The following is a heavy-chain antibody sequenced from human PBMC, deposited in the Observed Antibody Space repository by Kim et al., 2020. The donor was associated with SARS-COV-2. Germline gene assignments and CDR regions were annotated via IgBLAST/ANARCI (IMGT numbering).Heavy chain of an antibody. V-gene: IGHV3-23*01. CDR3: AKGIQWPAEVQPDY. D-gene: IGHD5-12*01. J-gene: IGHJ4*02. CDR2: ISGSGGST. Sequence: GGSLRLSCAASGFTFSSYAMSWVRQAPGKGLEWVSAISGSGGSTYYADSVKGRFTISRDNSKNTLYPQMNSLRAEDTAVYYCAKGIQWPAEVQPDYWGQGTLVTVAS. CDR1: GFTFSSYA.